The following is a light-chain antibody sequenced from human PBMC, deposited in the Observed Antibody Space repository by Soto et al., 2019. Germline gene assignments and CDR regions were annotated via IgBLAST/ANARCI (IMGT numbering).Light chain of an antibody. CDR3: SSYTSSSPYV. CDR2: DVS. CDR1: SSDVGGYNY. V-gene: IGLV2-14*01. J-gene: IGLJ1*01. Sequence: QSALTQPDSVSGSPGQSITISCTGTSSDVGGYNYVSWYQQHPGKAPKLMIYDVSNRPSGVSNRFSGSKSGNTASLTISGLQAEDEDDYYCSSYTSSSPYVFGTGTKVTVL.